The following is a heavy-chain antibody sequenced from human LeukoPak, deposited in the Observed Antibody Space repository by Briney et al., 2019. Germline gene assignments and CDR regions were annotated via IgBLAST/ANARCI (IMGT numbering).Heavy chain of an antibody. V-gene: IGHV3-30*18. CDR1: GFTFSSYG. Sequence: GRSLRLSCAASGFTFSSYGMHWVRQAPGKGLEWVAVISYDGSNKYYADSVKGRFTISRDNSKNTLYLQMNSLRAEDTAVYYCAKDSVVWFGERYFDYWGQGTLVTGSS. CDR3: AKDSVVWFGERYFDY. CDR2: ISYDGSNK. J-gene: IGHJ4*02. D-gene: IGHD3-10*01.